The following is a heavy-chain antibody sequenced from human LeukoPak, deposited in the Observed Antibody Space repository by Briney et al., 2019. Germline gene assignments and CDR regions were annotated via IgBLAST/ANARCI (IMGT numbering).Heavy chain of an antibody. CDR2: IYYSGST. CDR3: ARGARDGYXXXXGMDV. D-gene: IGHD5-24*01. CDR1: GGPISSYY. Sequence: SETLSLTCTVSGGPISSYYWSWIRQPPGKGLEWIGYIYYSGSTNYNPSLKSRVTISVDTSKNQFSLKLSSVTAADTAVYYCARGARDGYXXXXGMDVWGQGXTVTVS. V-gene: IGHV4-59*08. J-gene: IGHJ6*02.